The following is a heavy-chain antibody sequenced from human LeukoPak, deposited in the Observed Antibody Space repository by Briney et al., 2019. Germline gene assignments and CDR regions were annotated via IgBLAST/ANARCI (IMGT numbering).Heavy chain of an antibody. Sequence: LRLSCAASGFTFSSYAMSWIRQPPGKGLEWIGYIYHSGSTYYNPSLKSRVTISVDRSKNQFSLKLSSVTAADTAVYYCARKSIVGANWFDPWGQGTLVTVSS. J-gene: IGHJ5*02. CDR3: ARKSIVGANWFDP. CDR1: GFTFSSYA. D-gene: IGHD1-26*01. V-gene: IGHV4-30-2*01. CDR2: IYHSGST.